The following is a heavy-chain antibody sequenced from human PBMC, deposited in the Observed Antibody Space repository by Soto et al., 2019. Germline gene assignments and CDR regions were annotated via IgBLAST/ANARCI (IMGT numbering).Heavy chain of an antibody. J-gene: IGHJ3*02. CDR2: IYSAGSA. Sequence: GSLRLSCAASGFTVSSYHMSWVRQAPGKGLEWISVIYSAGSADFADSVKGRFTISRDNSKNTLYLQMSSLRAEDTAVYYCARARGGITMVRGVIRKGGAFDIWGQGTMVTVSS. CDR3: ARARGGITMVRGVIRKGGAFDI. D-gene: IGHD3-10*01. CDR1: GFTVSSYH. V-gene: IGHV3-66*01.